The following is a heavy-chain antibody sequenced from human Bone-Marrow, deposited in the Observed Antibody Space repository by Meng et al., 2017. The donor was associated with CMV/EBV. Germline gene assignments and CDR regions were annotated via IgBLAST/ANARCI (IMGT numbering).Heavy chain of an antibody. CDR1: GGTFSSYA. CDR3: ARDRKEHAFGF. J-gene: IGHJ3*01. D-gene: IGHD1-14*01. Sequence: SVKVSCKASGGTFSSYAISWVRQAPGQGLEWMGGIIPIFGTANYAQKFQGRVTITTDESTSTAYRELSSLCSEDTAVYYCARDRKEHAFGFWGQGPMVSFSS. CDR2: IIPIFGTA. V-gene: IGHV1-69*05.